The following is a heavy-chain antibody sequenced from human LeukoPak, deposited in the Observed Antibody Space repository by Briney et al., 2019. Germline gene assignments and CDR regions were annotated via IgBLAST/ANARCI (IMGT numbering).Heavy chain of an antibody. Sequence: SETLSLTCTVSGGSISSYYWSWIRQPAGKGLEGIGRIYTSGSTNYNPSLKSRVTMSVDTSKNQFSLMLGSVTAADSAVYYCATGDGVVPACYDDWGQGTLVTVSS. J-gene: IGHJ4*02. V-gene: IGHV4-4*07. D-gene: IGHD2-2*01. CDR2: IYTSGST. CDR1: GGSISSYY. CDR3: ATGDGVVPACYDD.